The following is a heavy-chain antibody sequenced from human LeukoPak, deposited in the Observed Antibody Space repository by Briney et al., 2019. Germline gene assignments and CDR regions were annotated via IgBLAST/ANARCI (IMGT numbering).Heavy chain of an antibody. CDR2: ISSSSSYI. Sequence: PGGSLRLSCAASGFTFSSYSMNWVRQAPGKGLEWVSSISSSSSYIYYADSVKGRFTISRDNAKNSLYLQMNSLRAEDTAVYYCARDNSLYYYGMDVWGQGTTVTVSS. J-gene: IGHJ6*02. CDR3: ARDNSLYYYGMDV. D-gene: IGHD4-23*01. CDR1: GFTFSSYS. V-gene: IGHV3-21*01.